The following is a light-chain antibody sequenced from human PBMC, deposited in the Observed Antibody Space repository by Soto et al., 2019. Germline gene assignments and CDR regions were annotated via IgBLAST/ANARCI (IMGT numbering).Light chain of an antibody. Sequence: QSVLTQPPSLSAAPGQRVTISCSGSSSNIGNNFVSWYQQLPGTAPKLLIFDNNKRPSRIPDRFSGSKSGTSATLVITGLQTGDEAHYYCGTWDTSLGAALFGGGTKVTVL. CDR3: GTWDTSLGAAL. CDR1: SSNIGNNF. CDR2: DNN. J-gene: IGLJ2*01. V-gene: IGLV1-51*01.